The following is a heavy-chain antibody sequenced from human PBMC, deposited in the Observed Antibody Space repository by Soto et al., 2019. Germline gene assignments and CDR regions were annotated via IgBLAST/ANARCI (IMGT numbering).Heavy chain of an antibody. CDR2: IYYTGST. J-gene: IGHJ5*02. Sequence: QVQLQESGPGLVKPSQTLSLTCTVSGGSIRSGGYYWNWIRQHPGKGLEWIGYIYYTGSTYYNPSLKSRVTISVDTSKNQSSLTLSTVTAADTAVYYCARDPSGIAAEGWFDPWGQGTRVTVSS. D-gene: IGHD6-13*01. V-gene: IGHV4-31*03. CDR1: GGSIRSGGYY. CDR3: ARDPSGIAAEGWFDP.